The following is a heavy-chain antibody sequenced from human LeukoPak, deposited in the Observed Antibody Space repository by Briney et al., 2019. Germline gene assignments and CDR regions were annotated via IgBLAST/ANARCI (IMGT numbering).Heavy chain of an antibody. Sequence: GGSLRLSCAASGLPFSNAWMSWVRQAPGKGLEWVGRIKGKIDGGTTDHVAPVQGRFTISRDDSKNTLYLQMNSLKTEDTAVYYCTTVGLYDILTGHYHDSFDRWGQGTMVTVSS. CDR3: TTVGLYDILTGHYHDSFDR. J-gene: IGHJ3*01. CDR1: GLPFSNAW. CDR2: IKGKIDGGTT. D-gene: IGHD3-9*01. V-gene: IGHV3-15*01.